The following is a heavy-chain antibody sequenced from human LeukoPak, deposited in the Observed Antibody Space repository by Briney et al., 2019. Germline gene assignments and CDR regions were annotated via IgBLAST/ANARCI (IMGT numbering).Heavy chain of an antibody. J-gene: IGHJ3*02. CDR3: ARDSILWLGELLYDAFDI. Sequence: GGSLRLSCAASGFTFSSYAMHWVRQAPGKGLEWVAVISYDGSNKYYADSVKGRFTISRDNSKNTLYLQMNSLRAEDTAVYYCARDSILWLGELLYDAFDIWGQGTMVTVSS. CDR1: GFTFSSYA. V-gene: IGHV3-30-3*01. CDR2: ISYDGSNK. D-gene: IGHD3-10*01.